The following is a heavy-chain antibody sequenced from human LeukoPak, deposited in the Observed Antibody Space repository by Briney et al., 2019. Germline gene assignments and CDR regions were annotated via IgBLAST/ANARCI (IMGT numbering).Heavy chain of an antibody. Sequence: GGSLRLACAASGFTFSSYEMNWVRQASGKGLEWVSYISDSGNTIYYADSVKGRFTISRDNAKNSLYLQMNSLRAEDTAVYFCASDQTGNLAYWGQGTLVTVSS. CDR1: GFTFSSYE. J-gene: IGHJ4*02. V-gene: IGHV3-48*03. CDR2: ISDSGNTI. CDR3: ASDQTGNLAY.